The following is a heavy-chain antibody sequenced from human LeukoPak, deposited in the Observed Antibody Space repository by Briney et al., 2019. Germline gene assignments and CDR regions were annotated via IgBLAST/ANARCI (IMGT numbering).Heavy chain of an antibody. J-gene: IGHJ4*02. D-gene: IGHD2-15*01. V-gene: IGHV3-30*03. Sequence: DPGGSLRLSCAASGFTFSSFSMIWVRQAPGKGLEWVAVISYDGSNKYYADSVKGRFTISRDNSKNTLYLQMNSLRAEDTAVYYCARDSCGSCYPDYWGQGTLVTVSS. CDR3: ARDSCGSCYPDY. CDR2: ISYDGSNK. CDR1: GFTFSSFS.